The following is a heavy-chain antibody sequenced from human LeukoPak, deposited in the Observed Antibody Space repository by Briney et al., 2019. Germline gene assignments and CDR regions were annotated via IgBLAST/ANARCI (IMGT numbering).Heavy chain of an antibody. D-gene: IGHD2-2*01. J-gene: IGHJ3*02. V-gene: IGHV3-48*01. CDR3: ARDAPIVVVPADTFDI. CDR1: GFTFSSYS. Sequence: PGGSLRLSCAASGFTFSSYSMNWVRQAPGKGLEWVSYISSSSSTIYYADSVKGRFTISRDNAKNSLYLQMNSLRAEDTAVYYCARDAPIVVVPADTFDIWGQGTMVTVSS. CDR2: ISSSSSTI.